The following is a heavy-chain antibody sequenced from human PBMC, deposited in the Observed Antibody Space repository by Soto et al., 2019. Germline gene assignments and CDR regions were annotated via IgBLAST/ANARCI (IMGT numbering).Heavy chain of an antibody. CDR1: GFPFSSFS. Sequence: EVQVVESGGGLVKPGGSLRLACAASGFPFSSFSWNWVRQAPGKGLEWVSSISPGGNSVYYADSVKGRFTISRDNAKNSLYLQMNNLRAEDAAVYYCARPRGPRGYELIDDWGQGTLVTVSS. V-gene: IGHV3-21*02. J-gene: IGHJ4*02. CDR3: ARPRGPRGYELIDD. CDR2: ISPGGNSV. D-gene: IGHD5-12*01.